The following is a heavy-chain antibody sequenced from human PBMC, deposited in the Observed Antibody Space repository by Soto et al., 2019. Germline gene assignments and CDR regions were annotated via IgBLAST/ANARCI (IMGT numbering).Heavy chain of an antibody. V-gene: IGHV4-4*07. CDR1: GGSISSYY. CDR3: ARGSLYTGYSSSWFADTFDY. Sequence: PSETLSLTCTGSGGSISSYYWSWIRQPAGKGLEWIGRIYTSGSTNYNPSLKSRVTMSVDTSKNQFSLKLSSVTAADTAVYYCARGSLYTGYSSSWFADTFDYWGQGTLVTVSS. CDR2: IYTSGST. J-gene: IGHJ4*02. D-gene: IGHD6-13*01.